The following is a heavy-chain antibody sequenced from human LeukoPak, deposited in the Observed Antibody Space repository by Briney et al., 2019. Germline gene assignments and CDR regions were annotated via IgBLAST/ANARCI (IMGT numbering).Heavy chain of an antibody. CDR3: ARDPYSGSYGADYYYYMDV. Sequence: GGSLRLSCAASGFTFSTYGMNWVRQAPGQGLEWVSSITSGSSHIYYADSVKGRFTISRDNAKSSLYLQMNSLRAEDTAVYYCARDPYSGSYGADYYYYMDVWGKGTTVTISS. J-gene: IGHJ6*03. CDR2: ITSGSSHI. CDR1: GFTFSTYG. D-gene: IGHD1-26*01. V-gene: IGHV3-21*01.